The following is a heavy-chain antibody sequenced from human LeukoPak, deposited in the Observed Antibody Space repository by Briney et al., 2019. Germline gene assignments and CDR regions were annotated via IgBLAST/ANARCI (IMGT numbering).Heavy chain of an antibody. Sequence: GGSLRLSCAASGFIFSSSWMGWVRQAPGKGLEWVANVEQYESEKYYVDSVKGRFTISRDNAKNSLYLQMNSLRAEDTAVYYCVRPSWTSGSYFDYWGQGALVIVSS. J-gene: IGHJ4*02. CDR1: GFIFSSSW. D-gene: IGHD3-10*01. V-gene: IGHV3-7*01. CDR3: VRPSWTSGSYFDY. CDR2: VEQYESEK.